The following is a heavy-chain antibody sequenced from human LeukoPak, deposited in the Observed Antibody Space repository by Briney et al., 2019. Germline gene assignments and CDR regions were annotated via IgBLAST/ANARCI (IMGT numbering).Heavy chain of an antibody. D-gene: IGHD2-15*01. Sequence: GGSLRLSCVASGFTSRSYAMSCVSDAPGEGLEWVSGICSGGDITYYADSVKGRFTFSRDNSKNTLYLQMNSLRAEDTAVYYCAKGCSGGSCSRRHFDYWGQGTLVTVSS. CDR3: AKGCSGGSCSRRHFDY. V-gene: IGHV3-23*01. CDR1: GFTSRSYA. CDR2: ICSGGDIT. J-gene: IGHJ4*02.